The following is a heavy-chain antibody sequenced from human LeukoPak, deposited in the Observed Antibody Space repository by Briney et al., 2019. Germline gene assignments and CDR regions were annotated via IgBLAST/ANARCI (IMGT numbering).Heavy chain of an antibody. V-gene: IGHV3-23*01. J-gene: IGHJ4*02. D-gene: IGHD3-10*01. Sequence: GGSLRLSWAASGFTFSNSGMTWVRQAPGKGLEWVSVSTDSGGSTYYADSVTRLFTTYRDNYQTTLFLDMNSQRTADTAVYWCAKNLWSFNSAPVDSGQGTLVTVYS. CDR3: AKNLWSFNSAPVD. CDR2: STDSGGST. CDR1: GFTFSNSG.